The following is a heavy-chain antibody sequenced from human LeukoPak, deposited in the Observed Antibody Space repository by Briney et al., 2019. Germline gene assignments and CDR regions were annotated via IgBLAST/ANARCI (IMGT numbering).Heavy chain of an antibody. CDR2: LSPDGSSS. J-gene: IGHJ4*02. D-gene: IGHD1-26*01. CDR1: GFTFSTYW. CDR3: TRSPSLGGNYWGFDY. Sequence: GGSLLLSCAASGFTFSTYWMHGVRAARGKGQVWVSRLSPDGSSSIYADSVKGRFTVSRHNAKNTLYLQMNSLRAEDTAVYYCTRSPSLGGNYWGFDYWGQGTLVTVSS. V-gene: IGHV3-74*01.